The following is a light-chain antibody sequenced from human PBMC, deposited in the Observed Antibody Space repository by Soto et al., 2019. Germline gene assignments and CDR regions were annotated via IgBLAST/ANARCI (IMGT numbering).Light chain of an antibody. Sequence: DIQMTQSPSSLSASVGDRVTITCRASQSISSYLNWYQQKPGKAPKLLIYAASSLQSGVPSRFSGSGSGTDFTFTIISLQPEDFATYYCQQSYSTPPLTFGGGTKVEIK. CDR3: QQSYSTPPLT. CDR2: AAS. V-gene: IGKV1-39*01. J-gene: IGKJ4*01. CDR1: QSISSY.